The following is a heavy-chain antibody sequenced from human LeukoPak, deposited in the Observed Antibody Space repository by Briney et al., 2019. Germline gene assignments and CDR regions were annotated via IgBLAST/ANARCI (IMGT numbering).Heavy chain of an antibody. CDR3: ARDRLPPLGAFDI. J-gene: IGHJ3*02. D-gene: IGHD3-16*01. CDR1: GFTVSSNF. V-gene: IGHV3-66*01. CDR2: IYSGGNT. Sequence: PGGSLRLSCAASGFTVSSNFMSWVRQAPGKGLESVSVIYSGGNTYYADYVKGRFTISRDNSKNTLYLQMNSLRAEDTAVYHCARDRLPPLGAFDIWGQGTMVTVSS.